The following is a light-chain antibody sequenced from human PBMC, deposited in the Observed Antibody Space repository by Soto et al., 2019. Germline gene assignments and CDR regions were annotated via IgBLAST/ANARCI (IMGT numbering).Light chain of an antibody. J-gene: IGKJ1*01. Sequence: EIVLTQSPGTLSLSPGERATLSCRASQSVSTTVAWYHQKPGQAPRLLVYGASTRATGIPARFSGSGAGTDFTLTITSLQSENFGVYFCQQYKDWPTTFGQGTKVDIK. CDR1: QSVSTT. V-gene: IGKV3-15*01. CDR3: QQYKDWPTT. CDR2: GAS.